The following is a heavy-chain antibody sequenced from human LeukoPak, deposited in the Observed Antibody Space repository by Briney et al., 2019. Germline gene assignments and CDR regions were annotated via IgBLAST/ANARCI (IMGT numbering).Heavy chain of an antibody. V-gene: IGHV4-38-2*01. CDR3: ASLPSRYSSTRA. CDR1: GYSISSGYY. D-gene: IGHD6-13*01. Sequence: KSSETLSLTCDVSGYSISSGYYWGWIRQPPGKGLEWIGSIYHSGSTYYNPSLKSRVTISVDTSKNQFSLKLSSVTAADTAVYYCASLPSRYSSTRAWGQGTLVTVSS. J-gene: IGHJ4*02. CDR2: IYHSGST.